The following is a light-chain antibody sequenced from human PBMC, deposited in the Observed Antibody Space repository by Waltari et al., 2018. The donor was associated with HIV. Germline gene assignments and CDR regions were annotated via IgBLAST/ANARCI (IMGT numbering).Light chain of an antibody. CDR2: SNN. J-gene: IGLJ3*02. Sequence: TQPPSASGTPGQRVTISCSGSSSNIGSNTVNWYQQLPGTAPKLLIYSNNQRPSGVPDRFSGSKSGTSASLAISGLQSEDEADYYCAAWDDSLNGRVFGGGTKLTVL. CDR1: SSNIGSNT. CDR3: AAWDDSLNGRV. V-gene: IGLV1-44*01.